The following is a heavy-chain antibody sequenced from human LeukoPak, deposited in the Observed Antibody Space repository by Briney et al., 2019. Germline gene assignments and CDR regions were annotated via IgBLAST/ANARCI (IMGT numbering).Heavy chain of an antibody. CDR2: ISAYNGNT. CDR3: AFVTLGAFDI. V-gene: IGHV1-18*01. CDR1: GYTFSIYG. D-gene: IGHD4/OR15-4a*01. J-gene: IGHJ3*02. Sequence: ASVKVSCKASGYTFSIYGFSWVRQAPGQGLEWMGWISAYNGNTNYAQKFQGRVTMTTDTSTSTAHMELRSLRSDDTAVYYCAFVTLGAFDIWAKGQWSPSLQ.